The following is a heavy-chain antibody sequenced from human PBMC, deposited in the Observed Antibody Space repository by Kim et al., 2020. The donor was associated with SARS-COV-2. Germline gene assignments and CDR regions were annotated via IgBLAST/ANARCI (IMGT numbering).Heavy chain of an antibody. D-gene: IGHD3-3*01. CDR1: GFTFSSYA. CDR3: AKSPIFGVVTDYYFDY. CDR2: ISGSGGST. Sequence: GGSLRLSCAASGFTFSSYAMSWVRQAPGKGLEWVSAISGSGGSTYYADSVKGRFTISRDNSKNTLYLQMNSLRAEDTAVYYCAKSPIFGVVTDYYFDYWGQGTLVTVSS. V-gene: IGHV3-23*01. J-gene: IGHJ4*02.